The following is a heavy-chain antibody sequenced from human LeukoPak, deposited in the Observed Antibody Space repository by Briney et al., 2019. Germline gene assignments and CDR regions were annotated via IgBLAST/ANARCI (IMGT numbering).Heavy chain of an antibody. V-gene: IGHV4-59*01. CDR2: IYYSGST. D-gene: IGHD5-24*01. CDR1: GGSISSYY. Sequence: PSETLSLTCTVSGGSISSYYWNWIRQPPGKGLEWIGYIYYSGSTNYNPSLKSRVTISVDTSKNQFSLKLSSVTAADTAVYYCAGRLWRRDGYNLSAFDVWGQGTMVTVSS. CDR3: AGRLWRRDGYNLSAFDV. J-gene: IGHJ3*01.